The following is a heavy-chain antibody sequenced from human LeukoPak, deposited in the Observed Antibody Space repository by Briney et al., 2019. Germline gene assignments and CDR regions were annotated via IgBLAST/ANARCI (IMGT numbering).Heavy chain of an antibody. J-gene: IGHJ5*02. CDR2: IYSGGSA. CDR3: ARDDKGVAHGFDP. CDR1: GFTVSSNY. D-gene: IGHD3-10*01. Sequence: GSLRLSFTASGFTVSSNYMSWVRQAPGKGLEWVSVIYSGGSAYYADSVKGRFTIPRDNSKNTLYLQINSLRAEDTAVYYCARDDKGVAHGFDPWGQGTLVTVSS. V-gene: IGHV3-53*01.